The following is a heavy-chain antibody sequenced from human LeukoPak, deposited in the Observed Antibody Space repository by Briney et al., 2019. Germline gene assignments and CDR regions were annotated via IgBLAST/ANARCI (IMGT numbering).Heavy chain of an antibody. CDR1: GGSFCSYY. J-gene: IGHJ4*02. CDR2: IYYSGST. Sequence: SETLSLTCTVSGGSFCSYYWSWLREPPGKGLEWSGYIYYSGSTNYNPSLKSRVTISVDTSKNQFSLKLSSVTAADTAVYYCARCPPSPVAAIDYWGQGTLVTVSS. CDR3: ARCPPSPVAAIDY. V-gene: IGHV4-59*08. D-gene: IGHD6-19*01.